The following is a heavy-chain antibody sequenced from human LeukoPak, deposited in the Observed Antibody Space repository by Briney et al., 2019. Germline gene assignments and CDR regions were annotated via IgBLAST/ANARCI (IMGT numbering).Heavy chain of an antibody. Sequence: ASVKVSCKTSGYTFTAFFIHWVRQAPGQGLEWMGWLNPNSGDTNYAQKFQGSVNMTRDTSISTAYMELRRVRCDDTAVYFCARVGAAYQDSNYWGQGTLVTVSS. V-gene: IGHV1-2*02. J-gene: IGHJ4*02. D-gene: IGHD1-26*01. CDR2: LNPNSGDT. CDR3: ARVGAAYQDSNY. CDR1: GYTFTAFF.